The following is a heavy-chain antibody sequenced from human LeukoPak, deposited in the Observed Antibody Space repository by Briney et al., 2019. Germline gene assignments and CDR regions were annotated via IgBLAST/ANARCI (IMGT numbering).Heavy chain of an antibody. V-gene: IGHV1-69*01. CDR3: ARVRSNWNDKGGDYYYYYMDV. CDR1: GGTFSSYA. Sequence: GSSVKVSCKASGGTFSSYAISWVRQAPGQGLEWMGGIIPIFGTANYAQKFQGRVTITADESTSTAYMELSSLRSEDTAVYYFARVRSNWNDKGGDYYYYYMDVWGKGTTVTISS. D-gene: IGHD1-1*01. CDR2: IIPIFGTA. J-gene: IGHJ6*03.